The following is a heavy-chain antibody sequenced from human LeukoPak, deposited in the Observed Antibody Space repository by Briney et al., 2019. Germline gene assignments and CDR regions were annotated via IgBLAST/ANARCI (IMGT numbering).Heavy chain of an antibody. Sequence: PGGSLRLSCAASGFTFSSYEMNWVRQAPGKGLEWVSYITSSGNTIYYADSVKGRFTISRDNAKNSLYLQMNSLRAEGTAVYYCARLTTMTTTGGPFDYWGQGTLVTVSS. CDR1: GFTFSSYE. J-gene: IGHJ4*02. V-gene: IGHV3-48*03. D-gene: IGHD4-17*01. CDR2: ITSSGNTI. CDR3: ARLTTMTTTGGPFDY.